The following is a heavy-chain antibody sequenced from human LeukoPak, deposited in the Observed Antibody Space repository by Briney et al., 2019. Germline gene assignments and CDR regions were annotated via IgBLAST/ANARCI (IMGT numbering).Heavy chain of an antibody. CDR3: ATNPLYSGYDRGDY. V-gene: IGHV1-24*01. CDR1: GYTLTELS. Sequence: ASVKVSCKVSGYTLTELSMHWVQQAPGKGLEWMGGFDPEDGETIYAQKFQGRVTMTEDTSTDTAYMELSSLRSEDTAVYYCATNPLYSGYDRGDYWGQGTLVTVSS. D-gene: IGHD5-12*01. J-gene: IGHJ4*02. CDR2: FDPEDGET.